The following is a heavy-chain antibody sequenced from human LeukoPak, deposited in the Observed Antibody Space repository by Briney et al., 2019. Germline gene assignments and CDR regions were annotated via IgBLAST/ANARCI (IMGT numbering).Heavy chain of an antibody. V-gene: IGHV1-2*02. Sequence: ASVKVSCKASGYTLTSYGISWVRQAPGQGLEWMGWINPNHGDTNYAQKFQDRVSMTRDTSISTAYMHLSRLRSADTAVYYCARSPHILTGENFDYWGQGTLLTVSS. J-gene: IGHJ4*02. D-gene: IGHD3-9*01. CDR1: GYTLTSYG. CDR2: INPNHGDT. CDR3: ARSPHILTGENFDY.